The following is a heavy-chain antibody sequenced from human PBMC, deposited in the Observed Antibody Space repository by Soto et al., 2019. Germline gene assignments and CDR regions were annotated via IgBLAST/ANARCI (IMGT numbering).Heavy chain of an antibody. CDR1: GFTFSSYD. CDR3: ARSLWLLHYYYGMDV. CDR2: IGTAGDT. V-gene: IGHV3-13*01. J-gene: IGHJ6*02. D-gene: IGHD5-18*01. Sequence: GGSLRLSCAASGFTFSSYDMHWVRQATGKGLEWVSAIGTAGDTCYPGSVKGRFTISRENAKNSLYLQMNSLRAEDTAVYYCARSLWLLHYYYGMDVWGQGTTVTVSS.